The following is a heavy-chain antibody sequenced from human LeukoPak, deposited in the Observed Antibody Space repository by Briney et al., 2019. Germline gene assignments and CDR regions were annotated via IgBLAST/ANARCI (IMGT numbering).Heavy chain of an antibody. CDR2: VRGSGYDT. CDR1: GFTFSGYA. Sequence: GGSLRLSCAASGFTFSGYAMSWVRQAPGKGLEWVSAVRGSGYDTYYADSVKGRFTISRDSSKNTLYLQMNGLRAEDTALYHCAKSRSVEDPFDIWGHGQIVTVSS. D-gene: IGHD6-19*01. CDR3: AKSRSVEDPFDI. V-gene: IGHV3-23*01. J-gene: IGHJ3*02.